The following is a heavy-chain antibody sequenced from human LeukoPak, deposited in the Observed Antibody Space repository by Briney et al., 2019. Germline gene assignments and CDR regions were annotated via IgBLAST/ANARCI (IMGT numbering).Heavy chain of an antibody. CDR2: ISTSSTYR. CDR1: GFTFSDYY. V-gene: IGHV3-11*05. D-gene: IGHD3-10*01. Sequence: GGSLRLSCAASGFTFSDYYMSWVRQAPGKGLEWVSYISTSSTYRKYADSVKDRFTISRDNAKNSLYLQMNSLKAEDTDVYYCARETGDGSGSYPDYWGQGTLVTVSS. J-gene: IGHJ4*02. CDR3: ARETGDGSGSYPDY.